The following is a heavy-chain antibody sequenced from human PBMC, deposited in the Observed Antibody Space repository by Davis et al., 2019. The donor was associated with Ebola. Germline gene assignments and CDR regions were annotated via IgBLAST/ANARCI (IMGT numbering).Heavy chain of an antibody. CDR1: GYTFTSYG. J-gene: IGHJ6*02. CDR2: INPHNGNT. D-gene: IGHD5-18*01. Sequence: ASVKVSCKASGYTFTSYGITWVRQAPGQGLEWMGWINPHNGNTNYAQNVQGRVTMTTDTSTSTAYMDLRSLRSDDTAVYYCARGGRYSYGGGYYYYYGMDVWGQGTTVTVSS. CDR3: ARGGRYSYGGGYYYYYGMDV. V-gene: IGHV1-18*04.